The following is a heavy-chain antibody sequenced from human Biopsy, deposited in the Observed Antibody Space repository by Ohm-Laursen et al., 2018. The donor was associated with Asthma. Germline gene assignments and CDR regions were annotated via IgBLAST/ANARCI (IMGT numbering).Heavy chain of an antibody. D-gene: IGHD3-10*01. V-gene: IGHV1-3*01. CDR3: ARTYYDVFAI. CDR1: GYTFINYA. J-gene: IGHJ3*02. CDR2: INAGNGNT. Sequence: SVKVSCKDSGYTFINYAIHWVRQAPGQRLEWMGWINAGNGNTKYSQKFQGRVTITRDTSATTAYMELSSLRCEDTAVYYCARTYYDVFAIWGQGTMVTVSS.